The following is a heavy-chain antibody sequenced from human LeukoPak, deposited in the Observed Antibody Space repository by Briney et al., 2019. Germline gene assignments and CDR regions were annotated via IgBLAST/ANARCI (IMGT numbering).Heavy chain of an antibody. Sequence: ASVKVSCKASGYTFTSYAMHWVRQAPGQRLEWMGWINAGNGNTKYSQKFQGRVTITRDTSASTAYMELSSLRSEDTAVYYCARDAPLYCSSTSCSARNDAFDIWGQGTMVTVSS. CDR3: ARDAPLYCSSTSCSARNDAFDI. CDR1: GYTFTSYA. CDR2: INAGNGNT. J-gene: IGHJ3*02. V-gene: IGHV1-3*01. D-gene: IGHD2-2*01.